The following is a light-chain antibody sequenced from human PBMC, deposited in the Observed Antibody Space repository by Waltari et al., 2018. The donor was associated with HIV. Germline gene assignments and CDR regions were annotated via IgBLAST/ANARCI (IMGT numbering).Light chain of an antibody. Sequence: SYVLTQPPSVSVAPGQTARITCGGNNIAATKSVHWYRLNPGQAPVVVIYDDRDRPSGIPDRFSGSSSGDTATLTISRGEAGDEADYYCQVWDGRGDPVIFGGGTKLAVV. CDR3: QVWDGRGDPVI. CDR2: DDR. V-gene: IGLV3-21*02. J-gene: IGLJ2*01. CDR1: NIAATKS.